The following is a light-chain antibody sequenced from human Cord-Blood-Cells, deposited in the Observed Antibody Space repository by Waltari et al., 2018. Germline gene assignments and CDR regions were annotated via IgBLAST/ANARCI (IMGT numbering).Light chain of an antibody. V-gene: IGLV3-1*01. J-gene: IGLJ1*01. CDR1: KLGDKY. Sequence: SYELTQPPSVSVSPGQTASITCSGDKLGDKYACWYQQKPGQSPVLVIYQDSKRPSGIPERFSGSNSGNTANLTISGTQAMDEADYYCQAWDSSTWVFGTGTKVTVL. CDR3: QAWDSSTWV. CDR2: QDS.